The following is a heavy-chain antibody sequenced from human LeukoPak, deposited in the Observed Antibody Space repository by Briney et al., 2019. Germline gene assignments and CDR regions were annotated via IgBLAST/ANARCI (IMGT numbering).Heavy chain of an antibody. CDR1: GFTFSSYA. CDR3: ARGAAAGTYYFDY. J-gene: IGHJ4*02. CDR2: ISSNGGST. Sequence: PGGPLRLSCEASGFTFSSYAMHWVRQAPGKELDYVSVISSNGGSTYYANSVKGRFTISRDNSKNTLYLQMGSLRAEDMAVYYCARGAAAGTYYFDYWGQGTLVTVSS. V-gene: IGHV3-64*01. D-gene: IGHD6-13*01.